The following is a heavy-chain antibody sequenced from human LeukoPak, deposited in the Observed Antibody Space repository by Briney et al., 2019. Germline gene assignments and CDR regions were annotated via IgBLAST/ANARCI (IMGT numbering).Heavy chain of an antibody. CDR2: ISSNGGRT. D-gene: IGHD6-13*01. CDR1: GFTFSNYA. V-gene: IGHV3-64*05. CDR3: VKDPHSSSRYYFDY. J-gene: IGHJ4*02. Sequence: QPGGSLRLSCSVSGFTFSNYAMHWVRQAPGKGLEYVSGISSNGGRTYYADSVKGRFTISRDNSKTTVYVQMSTLRVEDTAVYYCVKDPHSSSRYYFDYWGQGTLVTVSS.